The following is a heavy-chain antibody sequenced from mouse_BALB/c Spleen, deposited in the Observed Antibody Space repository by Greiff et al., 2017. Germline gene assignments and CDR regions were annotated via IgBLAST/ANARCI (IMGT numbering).Heavy chain of an antibody. J-gene: IGHJ4*01. CDR2: ISYDGSN. CDR1: GYSITSGYY. V-gene: IGHV3-6*02. Sequence: EVKLQESGPGLVKPSQSLSLTCSVTGYSITSGYYWNWIRQFPGNILEWMGYISYDGSNNYNPSLKNRISITRDTSKNQFFLKLNSVTTEDTATYYCARDNYYAMDYWGQGTSVTVSS. CDR3: ARDNYYAMDY.